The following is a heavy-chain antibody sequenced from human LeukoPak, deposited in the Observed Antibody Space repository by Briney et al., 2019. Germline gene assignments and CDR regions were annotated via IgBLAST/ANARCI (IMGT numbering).Heavy chain of an antibody. Sequence: ASVKVSCKASGYTFTSYYMHWVRQAPGQGLKWMGWINTNTGNPTYAQGFTGRFVFSLDTSVSTAYLQISSLKAEDTAVYYCARARTPVSPYYYDSSGYYFDYWGQGTLVTVSS. D-gene: IGHD3-22*01. J-gene: IGHJ4*01. CDR3: ARARTPVSPYYYDSSGYYFDY. CDR1: GYTFTSYY. V-gene: IGHV7-4-1*02. CDR2: INTNTGNP.